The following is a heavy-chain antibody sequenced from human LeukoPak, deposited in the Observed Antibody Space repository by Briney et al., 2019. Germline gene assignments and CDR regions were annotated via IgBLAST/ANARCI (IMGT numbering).Heavy chain of an antibody. CDR1: GGSISSSSYS. D-gene: IGHD6-13*01. Sequence: SETLSLTCTVSGGSISSSSYSWGWLRQPPGKGLEWIGSIYYSGSTYYNPSLKSRVTISVDTSKNQFSLTLSSVTAADTSVYYCARLTRIAASVDYWGQGTLATVS. V-gene: IGHV4-39*01. CDR3: ARLTRIAASVDY. CDR2: IYYSGST. J-gene: IGHJ4*02.